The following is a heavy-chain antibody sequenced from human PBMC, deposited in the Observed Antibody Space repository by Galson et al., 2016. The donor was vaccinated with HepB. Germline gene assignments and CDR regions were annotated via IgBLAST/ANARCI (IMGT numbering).Heavy chain of an antibody. CDR1: GGSIKSSIYY. D-gene: IGHD2-15*01. V-gene: IGHV4-39*01. Sequence: SETLSLTCTVSGGSIKSSIYYWGWIRQPPGKGLEWIGTAYYGGTTYYNPSLQSRVTISVDTSKNQFSLKLSSLSAAETAVYSCATVIKSRVVEYWGQGTLVIVSS. CDR3: ATVIKSRVVEY. J-gene: IGHJ4*02. CDR2: AYYGGTT.